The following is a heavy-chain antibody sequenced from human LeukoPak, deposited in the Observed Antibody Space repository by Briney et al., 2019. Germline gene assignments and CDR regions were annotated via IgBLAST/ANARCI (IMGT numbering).Heavy chain of an antibody. D-gene: IGHD3-22*01. V-gene: IGHV3-21*01. Sequence: PGGSLRLSCAASGFTFSRYTINWVRQAPGKGLEWVSSISSSSSYIYYMDSVKGRFTISRDNAKNSVDLQMNSLRAEDTAVYYCAREYDSSGYYHQTKYYFDYWGQGTLVTVSS. J-gene: IGHJ4*02. CDR1: GFTFSRYT. CDR3: AREYDSSGYYHQTKYYFDY. CDR2: ISSSSSYI.